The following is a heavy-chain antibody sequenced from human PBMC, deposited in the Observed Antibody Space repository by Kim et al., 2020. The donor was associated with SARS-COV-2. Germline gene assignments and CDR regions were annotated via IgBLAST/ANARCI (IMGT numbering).Heavy chain of an antibody. CDR2: IDPSDSYT. V-gene: IGHV5-10-1*01. CDR1: GYSFTSYW. J-gene: IGHJ5*02. Sequence: GESLKISCKGSGYSFTSYWISWVRQMPGKGLEWMGRIDPSDSYTNYSPSFQGHVTISADKSISTAYLQWSSLKASDTAMYYCARHSYGFSQRQNWFDPWGQGTLVTVSS. CDR3: ARHSYGFSQRQNWFDP. D-gene: IGHD5-18*01.